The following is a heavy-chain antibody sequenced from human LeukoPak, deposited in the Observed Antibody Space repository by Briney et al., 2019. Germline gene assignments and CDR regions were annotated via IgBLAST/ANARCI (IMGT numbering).Heavy chain of an antibody. CDR3: AAPGWRDLFDY. D-gene: IGHD6-19*01. CDR1: GGSISSSSYY. Sequence: PSETLSLTCTVSGGSISSSSYYWGWIRQPPGKGLEWIGSIYYSGNTYYNPSLKSRVTISVDTSKNQFSLKLSSVTAADTAVYYCAAPGWRDLFDYWGQGTLVTVSS. CDR2: IYYSGNT. J-gene: IGHJ4*02. V-gene: IGHV4-39*01.